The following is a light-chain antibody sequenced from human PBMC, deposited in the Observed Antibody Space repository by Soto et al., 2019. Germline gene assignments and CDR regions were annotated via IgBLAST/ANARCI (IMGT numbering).Light chain of an antibody. J-gene: IGKJ2*01. CDR3: QHYYTYPYT. CDR1: QNIHNL. Sequence: DIQMTQSPSTLSTSVGGRVTISCRASQNIHNLLAWYQQKPGKVPKLLIYKASSLESGVPSRFSGSGSGTDFTLTISSLQPDDFATYYCQHYYTYPYTFGQGTKLEIK. CDR2: KAS. V-gene: IGKV1-5*03.